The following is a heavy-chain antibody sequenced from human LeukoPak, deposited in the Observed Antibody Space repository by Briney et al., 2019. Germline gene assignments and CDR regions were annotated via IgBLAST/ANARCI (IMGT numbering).Heavy chain of an antibody. CDR1: GGSISTSSYY. J-gene: IGHJ1*01. CDR3: ARGFYYYDSSGYLEYFQH. Sequence: SETLSLTCTVSGGSISTSSYYWGWVRQPPGKGLEWIGNIFYSGSTYYSPSLKSRVTISLDTSRNQFSLKLSSVTAADTAVYYCARGFYYYDSSGYLEYFQHWGQGTLVTVSS. CDR2: IFYSGST. V-gene: IGHV4-39*07. D-gene: IGHD3-22*01.